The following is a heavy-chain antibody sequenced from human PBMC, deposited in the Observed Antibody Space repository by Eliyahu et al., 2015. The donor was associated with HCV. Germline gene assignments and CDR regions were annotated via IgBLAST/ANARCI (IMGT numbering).Heavy chain of an antibody. CDR2: ITSSGGST. V-gene: IGHV3-23*01. Sequence: EVQLLESGGGLVRPGGSLXLSCAASGXSFGSYAMTWVRQAPGKGLEGVSTITSSGGSTYYADSVKGRFTISRDNSKNTLYLQMNSLRAEDTAVYYCAKDPRSIAVVSNNDWGQGTLVTVSS. D-gene: IGHD6-19*01. CDR1: GXSFGSYA. J-gene: IGHJ4*02. CDR3: AKDPRSIAVVSNND.